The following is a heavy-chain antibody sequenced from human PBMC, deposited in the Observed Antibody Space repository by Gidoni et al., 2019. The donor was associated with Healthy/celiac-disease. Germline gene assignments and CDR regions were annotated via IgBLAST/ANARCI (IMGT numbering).Heavy chain of an antibody. D-gene: IGHD6-13*01. J-gene: IGHJ4*02. Sequence: QVQLVQSGAEVKKPGSSVKVSCKDSGGTFSSYTISWVRQAPGQGLEWMGRIIPILGIANYAQKFQGRVTITADKSTSTAYMELSSLRSEDTAVYYCASATGYSSSWHYFDYWGQGTLVTVSS. CDR2: IIPILGIA. V-gene: IGHV1-69*02. CDR3: ASATGYSSSWHYFDY. CDR1: GGTFSSYT.